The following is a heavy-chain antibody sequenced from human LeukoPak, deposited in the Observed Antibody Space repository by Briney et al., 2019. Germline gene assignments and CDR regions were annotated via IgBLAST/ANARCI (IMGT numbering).Heavy chain of an antibody. V-gene: IGHV1-2*02. Sequence: ASVKVSCKASGYTFTGYYMHWVRQAPGQGLEWMGWINPNSGGTNYAQKFQGRGTMTRDTSISTAYMELSRLRSDDTAVYYCARDCWGYYDSSGYYSCPPFDYWGQGTLVTVSS. CDR1: GYTFTGYY. CDR2: INPNSGGT. J-gene: IGHJ4*02. D-gene: IGHD3-22*01. CDR3: ARDCWGYYDSSGYYSCPPFDY.